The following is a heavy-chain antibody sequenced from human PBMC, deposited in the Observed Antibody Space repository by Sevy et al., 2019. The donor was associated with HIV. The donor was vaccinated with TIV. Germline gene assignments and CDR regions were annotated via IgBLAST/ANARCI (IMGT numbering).Heavy chain of an antibody. CDR3: AKRGGDDTSGYVSYYYYGMDV. CDR1: GFSFRNYG. Sequence: GGSLRLSCAASGFSFRNYGMHWVRQAPGKGLEWLALISFDGDTKYYGDSVKGRFTISRENSKNTLYLQMNNLRVEDTAVYYCAKRGGDDTSGYVSYYYYGMDVWGQGTTVTVSS. V-gene: IGHV3-30*18. D-gene: IGHD3-22*01. J-gene: IGHJ6*02. CDR2: ISFDGDTK.